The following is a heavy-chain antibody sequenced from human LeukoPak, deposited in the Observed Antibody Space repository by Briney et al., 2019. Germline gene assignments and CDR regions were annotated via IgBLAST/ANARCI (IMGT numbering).Heavy chain of an antibody. D-gene: IGHD3-10*01. J-gene: IGHJ4*02. CDR1: GFTVSSNY. Sequence: GGSLRLSCAASGFTVSSNYMSWVRQAPGKGLEWVSIIYSGGSTYYADSVKGRFTISRDNSKNTLYLQMNSLRAEDTAVYYCASLVRGVITYWGQGTLVTVSS. CDR3: ASLVRGVITY. V-gene: IGHV3-53*01. CDR2: IYSGGST.